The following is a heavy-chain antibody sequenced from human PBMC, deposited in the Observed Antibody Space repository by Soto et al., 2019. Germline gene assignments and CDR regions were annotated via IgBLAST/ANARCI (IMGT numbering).Heavy chain of an antibody. CDR2: ISAYNGNT. V-gene: IGHV1-18*01. CDR1: GYTFSSYG. CDR3: ARAGYSSGWEGNYYYYGMDV. Sequence: ASVKVSCKASGYTFSSYGISGVRQAPGQGLEWMGWISAYNGNTNYAQKLQDRVTMTTDTSTSTAYVELRSLRSDDTAVYYCARAGYSSGWEGNYYYYGMDVWGQGTTVTVSS. D-gene: IGHD6-19*01. J-gene: IGHJ6*02.